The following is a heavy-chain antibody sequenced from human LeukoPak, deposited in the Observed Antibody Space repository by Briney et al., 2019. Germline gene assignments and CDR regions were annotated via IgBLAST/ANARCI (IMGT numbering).Heavy chain of an antibody. CDR1: GGSVSSGSYY. CDR3: ARVVAAAGTNYFDY. CDR2: IYYSGST. D-gene: IGHD6-13*01. J-gene: IGHJ4*02. V-gene: IGHV4-30-4*08. Sequence: SETLSLTCTVSGGSVSSGSYYWSWIRQPPGKGLEWIGYIYYSGSTYYNPSLKSRVTISVDTSKNQFSLKLSSVTAADTAVYYCARVVAAAGTNYFDYWGQGTLVTVSS.